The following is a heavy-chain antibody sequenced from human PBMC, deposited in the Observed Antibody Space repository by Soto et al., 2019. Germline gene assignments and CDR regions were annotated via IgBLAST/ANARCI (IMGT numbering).Heavy chain of an antibody. D-gene: IGHD4-17*01. V-gene: IGHV4-30-2*01. J-gene: IGHJ4*02. CDR2: TYHSGNP. Sequence: QLQLQESGSGLVKPSQTLSLTCTVSGGSIRTGGYSWSWIRQPPGKGLEWIGNTYHSGNPYYNPALKRRVPIPVXGXQNQFSLKVSSVTAADTAVYYCAREDYGDYGGYFDYWGQGSLVTVSS. CDR3: AREDYGDYGGYFDY. CDR1: GGSIRTGGYS.